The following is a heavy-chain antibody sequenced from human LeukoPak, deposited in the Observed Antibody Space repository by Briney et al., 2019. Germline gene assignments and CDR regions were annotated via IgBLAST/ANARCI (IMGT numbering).Heavy chain of an antibody. CDR2: IYYSGST. CDR1: GGSISSYY. J-gene: IGHJ4*02. Sequence: SETLSHTCTVSGGSISSYYWSWIRQPPGKGLEWIGYIYYSGSTNYNPSLKSRVTISVDTSKNQFSLKLSSVTAADTAVYYCARTAYSSSWLVFDYWGQGTLVTVSS. V-gene: IGHV4-59*01. CDR3: ARTAYSSSWLVFDY. D-gene: IGHD6-13*01.